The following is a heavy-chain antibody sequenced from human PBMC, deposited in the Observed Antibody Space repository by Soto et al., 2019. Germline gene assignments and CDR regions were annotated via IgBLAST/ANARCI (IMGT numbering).Heavy chain of an antibody. J-gene: IGHJ4*01. CDR2: IYHGGTT. CDR1: CYSIISGSY. CDR3: ARVHVMVAAGSPFDY. Sequence: PSETLSLTCTFSCYSIISGSYWGWIRQPPGKGPEWMASIYHGGTTFYNPSLKSRITISVDTSHNQFSLNLRSVTAADTAVYYCARVHVMVAAGSPFDYWGHGTLVTVSS. V-gene: IGHV4-38-2*02. D-gene: IGHD6-19*01.